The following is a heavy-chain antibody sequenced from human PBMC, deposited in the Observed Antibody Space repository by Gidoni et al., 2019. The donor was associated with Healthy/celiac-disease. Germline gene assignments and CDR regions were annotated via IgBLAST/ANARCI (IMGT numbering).Heavy chain of an antibody. D-gene: IGHD6-19*01. CDR3: AKDIGIAVESHAFDI. CDR1: GFTFDAYA. Sequence: EVQLVESGGGLVQPGRSLRLSCAASGFTFDAYAMHWVRQAPGKGLEWVSGISWNSGSIGYADSVKGRFTISRDNAKNSLYLQMNSLRAEDTALYYCAKDIGIAVESHAFDIWGQGTMVTVSS. J-gene: IGHJ3*02. V-gene: IGHV3-9*01. CDR2: ISWNSGSI.